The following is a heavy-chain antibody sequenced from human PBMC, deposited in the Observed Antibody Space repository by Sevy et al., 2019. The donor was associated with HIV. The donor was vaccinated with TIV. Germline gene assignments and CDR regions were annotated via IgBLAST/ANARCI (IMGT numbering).Heavy chain of an antibody. Sequence: EGSLRLSCEGSGYTFSNYWMHWVRQAPGKGLEWVSRVNSDGGDTAYADSVKGRFTISRDNVENTMSLQMNSLRAEDTGLYYCVAANSWEDYWGQGTQVTVSS. J-gene: IGHJ4*02. V-gene: IGHV3-74*01. CDR1: GYTFSNYW. D-gene: IGHD6-13*01. CDR3: VAANSWEDY. CDR2: VNSDGGDT.